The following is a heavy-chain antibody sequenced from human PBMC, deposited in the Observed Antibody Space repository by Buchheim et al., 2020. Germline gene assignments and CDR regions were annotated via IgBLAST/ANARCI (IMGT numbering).Heavy chain of an antibody. V-gene: IGHV4-31*03. J-gene: IGHJ5*02. CDR1: GGSISSGGYY. CDR3: ARGEVLRFLEWLFVGWFDP. CDR2: IYYSGST. D-gene: IGHD3-3*01. Sequence: QVQLQESGPGLVKPSQTLSLTCTVSGGSISSGGYYWSWIRQHPGKGLEWIGYIYYSGSTYYNRSLKSRVTISVDTSKNQFTLKLSSVTAADTAVYYCARGEVLRFLEWLFVGWFDPWGQGTL.